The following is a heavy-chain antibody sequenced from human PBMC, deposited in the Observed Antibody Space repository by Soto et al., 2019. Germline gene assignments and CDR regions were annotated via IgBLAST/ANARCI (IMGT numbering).Heavy chain of an antibody. J-gene: IGHJ4*02. CDR2: ISSAGSTT. CDR1: GFTFSSYS. CDR3: ARHRGVGSFDY. V-gene: IGHV3-48*02. Sequence: GGSLRLSCAASGFTFSSYSMNWVRQVPGKGLEWISYISSAGSTTYSADSVKGRFAISRDNVKNSLFLQMNSLRDDDTGFYYCARHRGVGSFDYWGQGTLVTVSS. D-gene: IGHD1-26*01.